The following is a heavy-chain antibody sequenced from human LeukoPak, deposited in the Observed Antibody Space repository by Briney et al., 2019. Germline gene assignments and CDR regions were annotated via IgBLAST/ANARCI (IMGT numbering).Heavy chain of an antibody. CDR1: GFTFSSYA. CDR2: ISSNGGST. Sequence: GGSLRLSCAASGFTFSSYAMHWVRQAPGKGLEYVSAISSNGGSTYYANSVKGRFTISRDNSKNTLYLQMGSLRAEDMAVYYCARVSYDFWSGWNYYGMDVWGQGTTVTVSS. CDR3: ARVSYDFWSGWNYYGMDV. D-gene: IGHD3-3*01. J-gene: IGHJ6*02. V-gene: IGHV3-64*01.